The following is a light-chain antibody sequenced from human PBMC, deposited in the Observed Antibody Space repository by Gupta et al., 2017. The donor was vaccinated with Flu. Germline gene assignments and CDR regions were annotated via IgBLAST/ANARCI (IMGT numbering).Light chain of an antibody. J-gene: IGKJ1*01. CDR3: MQALHTPGT. CDR1: QSLLHSNGYTY. CDR2: LGS. V-gene: IGKV2-28*01. Sequence: DIVMTQSPLSLTVTPGEPASISCRSSQSLLHSNGYTYLDWYLQKPGQSPQLLIYLGSNRASGVPDRFSGSGSGTDFTLKISRVEAEDVGVYYCMQALHTPGTFGQGTKVEIK.